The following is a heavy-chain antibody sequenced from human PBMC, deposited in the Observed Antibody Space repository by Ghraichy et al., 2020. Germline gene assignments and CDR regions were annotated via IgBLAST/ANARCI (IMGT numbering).Heavy chain of an antibody. CDR3: ARDEDYGDYGSAKYFQH. CDR1: GFTFSNYA. J-gene: IGHJ1*01. Sequence: GGSLRLSCAASGFTFSNYAMSWVRQAPGKGLEWVSAISTGAASTYYADSVRGRFTISRDNSKNTLYLQMNSLRAEDAAVYYCARDEDYGDYGSAKYFQHWGQGTLVTVSS. D-gene: IGHD4-17*01. V-gene: IGHV3-23*01. CDR2: ISTGAAST.